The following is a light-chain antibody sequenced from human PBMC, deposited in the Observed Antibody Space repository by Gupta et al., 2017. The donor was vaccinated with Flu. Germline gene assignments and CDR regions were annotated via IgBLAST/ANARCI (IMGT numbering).Light chain of an antibody. J-gene: IGKJ1*01. CDR1: QNVESW. Sequence: PSTLSASVGARVTSTGRASQNVESWLAWYQQRPGKAPRLLIYKASDLQSGVPSRCSGSGAETEFTLAISSLQPDDLATYYCQQYKNYPWTFGQGTKV. CDR3: QQYKNYPWT. CDR2: KAS. V-gene: IGKV1-5*03.